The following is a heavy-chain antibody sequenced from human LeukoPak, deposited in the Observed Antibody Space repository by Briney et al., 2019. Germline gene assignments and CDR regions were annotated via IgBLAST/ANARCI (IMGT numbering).Heavy chain of an antibody. Sequence: GASVKVSCKASGYIFTNYYIHWVRQAPGQGLEWMGLINPSGAGTSYAQKFQDRVTMTRDTSTSTVYMELSSLRSEDTAVYYCARVVVGSTRLSGFDSWGQGTLVTVSS. D-gene: IGHD1-26*01. V-gene: IGHV1-46*01. CDR1: GYIFTNYY. J-gene: IGHJ5*01. CDR2: INPSGAGT. CDR3: ARVVVGSTRLSGFDS.